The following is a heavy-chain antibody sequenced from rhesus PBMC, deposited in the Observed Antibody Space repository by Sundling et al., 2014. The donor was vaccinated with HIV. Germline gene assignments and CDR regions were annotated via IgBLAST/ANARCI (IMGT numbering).Heavy chain of an antibody. Sequence: QVQLQESGPGLVKPSETLSLTCAVSGGSIGSNYWTWIRQPPGKGLEWIGRIFGTTGTTNYNPSLTSRVTLSIDASKNQFSLKLTSVTAADTAVYYCARQGYSSYLDSWGQGVVVTVSS. CDR1: GGSIGSNY. V-gene: IGHV4-147*01. CDR3: ARQGYSSYLDS. CDR2: IFGTTGTT. J-gene: IGHJ6*01. D-gene: IGHD5-12*01.